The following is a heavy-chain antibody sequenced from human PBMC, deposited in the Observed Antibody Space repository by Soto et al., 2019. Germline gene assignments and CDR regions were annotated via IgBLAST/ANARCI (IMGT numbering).Heavy chain of an antibody. J-gene: IGHJ4*02. CDR1: GGSITSSGSA. Sequence: QLQLQESGPGLVKPSETLSLTCNASGGSITSSGSAWGWIRQSPGKGLEWIGTIDYSGNIYYIPSLKSRITISVDTSKNQISLKLSSVTAADSAVYDCARHIHNQGFEDHFDSWGQGTLVTVSS. CDR3: ARHIHNQGFEDHFDS. D-gene: IGHD1-1*01. CDR2: IDYSGNI. V-gene: IGHV4-39*01.